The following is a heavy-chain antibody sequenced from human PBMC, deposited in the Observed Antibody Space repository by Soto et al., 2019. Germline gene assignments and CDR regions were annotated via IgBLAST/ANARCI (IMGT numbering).Heavy chain of an antibody. V-gene: IGHV3-23*01. D-gene: IGHD4-4*01. CDR2: ISGSGGST. CDR3: AKDLDEMTTVTICDY. J-gene: IGHJ4*02. Sequence: EVQLLESGGGLVQPGGSLRLSCAASGFTFSSYAMSWVRQAPGKGLEWVSAISGSGGSTYYADSVKGRFTISRENSKNTLYLQMNSLRAEDTAVYYCAKDLDEMTTVTICDYWGQGTLVTVSS. CDR1: GFTFSSYA.